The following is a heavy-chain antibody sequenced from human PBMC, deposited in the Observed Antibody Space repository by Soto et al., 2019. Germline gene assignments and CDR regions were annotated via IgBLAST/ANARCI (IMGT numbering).Heavy chain of an antibody. D-gene: IGHD2-15*01. Sequence: SETLSLTCTVSAGSMSSSSNYRGWIRQPPGKGLEWIGSIYFDGTTHYNPSLKSRISISADPSKNQFSLTLSPVTAADTAVYYCAVGQYIAWSPYWGQGALVTVSS. CDR3: AVGQYIAWSPY. CDR2: IYFDGTT. J-gene: IGHJ4*02. V-gene: IGHV4-39*01. CDR1: AGSMSSSSNY.